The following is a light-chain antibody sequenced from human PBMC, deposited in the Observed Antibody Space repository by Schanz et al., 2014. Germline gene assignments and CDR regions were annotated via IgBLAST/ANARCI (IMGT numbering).Light chain of an antibody. CDR2: DAS. CDR1: QSVSSY. Sequence: EIVLTQSPGTLSLSPGERATLSCRASQSVSSYLAWYQQRPGQAPRLLIYDASNRATGIPARFSGGGSGTDFPLTISSLEPEDFAVYYCQQYHDWWTFGQGTKVEIK. CDR3: QQYHDWWT. V-gene: IGKV3-11*01. J-gene: IGKJ1*01.